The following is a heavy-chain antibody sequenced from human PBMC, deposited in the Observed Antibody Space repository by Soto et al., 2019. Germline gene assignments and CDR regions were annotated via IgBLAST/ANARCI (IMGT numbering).Heavy chain of an antibody. CDR3: AKAKGRSNFYYSGLDV. D-gene: IGHD1-26*01. Sequence: GGSLRLSCAASGFTFGSYGMTWVRQAPGKGLECVSGITAATGTTYYADSVKGRFTISRDLSTNTLFLQMNGLRAADSAVYYCAKAKGRSNFYYSGLDVWGQGTTVTRLL. V-gene: IGHV3-23*01. J-gene: IGHJ6*02. CDR1: GFTFGSYG. CDR2: ITAATGTT.